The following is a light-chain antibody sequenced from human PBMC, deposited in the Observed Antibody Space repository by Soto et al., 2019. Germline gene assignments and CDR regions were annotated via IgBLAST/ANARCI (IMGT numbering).Light chain of an antibody. CDR3: QQYNSYPLT. V-gene: IGKV1-5*03. CDR1: QTISNW. Sequence: DIQMTQSPSTLSGSVGDTVTITCRASQTISNWLAWYQQKPGRAPNLLIHSASNLESGVSSRFNGSGSGTDFTLVVSSLQPEDSATYYCQQYNSYPLTFGGGTKVDIK. CDR2: SAS. J-gene: IGKJ4*01.